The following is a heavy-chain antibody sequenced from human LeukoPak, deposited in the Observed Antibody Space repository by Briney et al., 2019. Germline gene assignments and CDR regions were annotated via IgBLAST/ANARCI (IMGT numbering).Heavy chain of an antibody. CDR2: ISSDGRNK. CDR3: ARDFRYFDWSSLYGMDV. D-gene: IGHD3-9*01. Sequence: PGRSLRLSCAASRFTFSNYAMHWVRQAPGQGLEWVAVISSDGRNKYYADSVKGRFTISRDNAKNTLYLHVNSLRTEDTAVYYCARDFRYFDWSSLYGMDVWGQGTAVTVSS. J-gene: IGHJ6*02. CDR1: RFTFSNYA. V-gene: IGHV3-30*04.